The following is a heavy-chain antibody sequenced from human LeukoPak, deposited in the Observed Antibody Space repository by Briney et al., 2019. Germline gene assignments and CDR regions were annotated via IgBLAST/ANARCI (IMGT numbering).Heavy chain of an antibody. CDR1: GYTFTRDY. CDR3: ARDPVYYDSSGFNWFDP. J-gene: IGHJ5*02. D-gene: IGHD3-22*01. Sequence: GASVKVSCKASGYTFTRDYMHWGRQAPGQRLEWMGWSKPNSGGTNYAQKFQGRATMTRDTSISTAYMELSRLRSDDTAVYYCARDPVYYDSSGFNWFDPWGQGTLVTVSS. CDR2: SKPNSGGT. V-gene: IGHV1-2*02.